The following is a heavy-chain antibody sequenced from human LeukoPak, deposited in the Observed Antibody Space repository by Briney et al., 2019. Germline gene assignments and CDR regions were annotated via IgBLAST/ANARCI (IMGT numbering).Heavy chain of an antibody. CDR1: GFTFSSNA. CDR2: ITANGVRT. J-gene: IGHJ4*02. D-gene: IGHD3-10*01. Sequence: PGGSLRLSCAASGFTFSSNAKTWVRQAPGKGLEWVSVITANGVRTYYADSVKGRFTISRDNSKNTLSLQMNSLRADDTAVYYCAKDAVAPGSGGDYFDYWGQGTLVTVSS. CDR3: AKDAVAPGSGGDYFDY. V-gene: IGHV3-23*01.